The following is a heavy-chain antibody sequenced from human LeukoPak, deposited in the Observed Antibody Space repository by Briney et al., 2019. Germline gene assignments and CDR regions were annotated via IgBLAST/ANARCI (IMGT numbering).Heavy chain of an antibody. CDR2: MSGSGGST. D-gene: IGHD2-2*01. J-gene: IGHJ6*03. CDR1: GFTFSSYA. Sequence: GGSLRLSCAASGFTFSSYAMSWVRQAPGKGLEWVSAMSGSGGSTYYADSVKGRFTISRDNSKNTLYLQMNSLRAEDTAVYYCAKGLLYCSSTSCPTKDYYYMDVWGKGTTVTVSS. V-gene: IGHV3-23*01. CDR3: AKGLLYCSSTSCPTKDYYYMDV.